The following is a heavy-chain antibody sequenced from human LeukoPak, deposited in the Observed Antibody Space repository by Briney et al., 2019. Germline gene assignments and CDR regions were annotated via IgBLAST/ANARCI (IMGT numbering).Heavy chain of an antibody. CDR2: ISYDGSNK. V-gene: IGHV3-30*03. CDR3: ASPGDGWNYGPPLGPDAFDI. J-gene: IGHJ3*02. D-gene: IGHD1-7*01. Sequence: GGSLRLSCAASGFTFSSYGMHWVRQAPGKGLEWVAVISYDGSNKYYADSVKGRFTISRDNSKNTLYLQMNSLRAEDTAVYYCASPGDGWNYGPPLGPDAFDIWGQGTMVTVSS. CDR1: GFTFSSYG.